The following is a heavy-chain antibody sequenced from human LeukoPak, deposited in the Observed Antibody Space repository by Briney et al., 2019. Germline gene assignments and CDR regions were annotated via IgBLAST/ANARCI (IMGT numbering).Heavy chain of an antibody. CDR3: VRDPNYSENFDY. J-gene: IGHJ4*02. CDR2: INSDGSST. CDR1: GFTFDDYA. V-gene: IGHV3-74*01. D-gene: IGHD2-21*01. Sequence: PGRSLRLSCAASGFTFDDYAMHWVRQAPGKGLVWVSRINSDGSSTTYADSVKGRFTISRDNAKNTLYLQMNSLRAEDTAVYYCVRDPNYSENFDYWGQGALVTV.